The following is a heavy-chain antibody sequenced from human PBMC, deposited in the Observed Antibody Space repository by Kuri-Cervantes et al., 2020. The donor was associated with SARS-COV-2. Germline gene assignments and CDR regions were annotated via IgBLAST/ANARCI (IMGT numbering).Heavy chain of an antibody. CDR2: ISSSSSTT. CDR1: GFTFSSYS. D-gene: IGHD3-9*01. Sequence: ETLSLTCAASGFTFSSYSMNWVRQAPGKGLEWVSYISSSSSTTYYADSVKGRFTISRDNAKNSLYLQMNCLRDEDTAVYYCARQYYDILTGYYLYGMDVWGQGTTVTVSS. CDR3: ARQYYDILTGYYLYGMDV. J-gene: IGHJ6*02. V-gene: IGHV3-48*02.